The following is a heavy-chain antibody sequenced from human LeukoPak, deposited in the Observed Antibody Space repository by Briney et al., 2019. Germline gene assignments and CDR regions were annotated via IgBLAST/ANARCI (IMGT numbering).Heavy chain of an antibody. D-gene: IGHD3-3*01. CDR3: ARGVWSGYPWDYGMDV. CDR2: INSDGSST. CDR1: GFTFSSYW. J-gene: IGHJ6*02. V-gene: IGHV3-74*01. Sequence: GGSLRLSCAASGFTFSSYWMYWVRQAPGKGLVWVSHINSDGSSTSYADSVKGRFTISRDNAKNTLYLQMNSLRAEDTAVYYCARGVWSGYPWDYGMDVWGQGTTVTVSS.